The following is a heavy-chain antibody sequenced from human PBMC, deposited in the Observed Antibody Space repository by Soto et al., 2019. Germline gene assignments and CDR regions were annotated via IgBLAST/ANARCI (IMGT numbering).Heavy chain of an antibody. Sequence: EVQLLESGGGLVQPGGSLRLSCAASGFTFSSYAMSWVRQAPGKGLEWVSAISGSGGSKYYADSVKGRFTISRDNSKNTLYRQMNSLIAEDTAVYYCAKGYIVVPESYFDYWGQGTLVTVSS. CDR2: ISGSGGSK. CDR1: GFTFSSYA. V-gene: IGHV3-23*01. J-gene: IGHJ4*02. D-gene: IGHD2-15*01. CDR3: AKGYIVVPESYFDY.